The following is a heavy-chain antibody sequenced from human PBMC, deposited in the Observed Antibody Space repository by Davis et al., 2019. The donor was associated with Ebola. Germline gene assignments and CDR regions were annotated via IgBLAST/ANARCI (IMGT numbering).Heavy chain of an antibody. CDR3: ARAYYYDSSGYSPRAFDI. Sequence: ASVKVSCKASGYTFTGYYMHWVRQAPGQGLEWMGWINPNSGGTNYAQKFQGWVTMTRDTSISTAYMELSRLRSDDTAVYYCARAYYYDSSGYSPRAFDIWGQGTMVTVSS. D-gene: IGHD3-22*01. J-gene: IGHJ3*02. CDR1: GYTFTGYY. CDR2: INPNSGGT. V-gene: IGHV1-2*04.